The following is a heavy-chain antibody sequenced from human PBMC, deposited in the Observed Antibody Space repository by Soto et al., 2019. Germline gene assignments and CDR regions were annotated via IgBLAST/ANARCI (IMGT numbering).Heavy chain of an antibody. J-gene: IGHJ3*02. CDR3: ARENGAEYAFDI. V-gene: IGHV3-33*01. CDR1: GFTFSSYG. D-gene: IGHD1-1*01. CDR2: IWYDGSNK. Sequence: PGGSLRLSCAASGFTFSSYGMHWVRQAPGKGLEWVAVIWYDGSNKYYADSVKGRFTISRDNSKNTLYLQMNSLRAEDTAVYYCARENGAEYAFDIWGQGTMVTVSS.